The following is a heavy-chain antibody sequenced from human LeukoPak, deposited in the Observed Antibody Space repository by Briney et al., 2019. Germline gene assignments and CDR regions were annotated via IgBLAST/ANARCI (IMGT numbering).Heavy chain of an antibody. CDR2: ISAYNGNT. Sequence: ASVKVSCEASGYTFTSYGISWVRQAPGQGLEWMGWISAYNGNTNYAQKLQGRVTMTTDTSTSTAYMELRSLRSDDTAVYYCASFNYCSGGSCYHQFDYWGQGTLVTVSS. J-gene: IGHJ4*02. CDR1: GYTFTSYG. V-gene: IGHV1-18*01. D-gene: IGHD2-15*01. CDR3: ASFNYCSGGSCYHQFDY.